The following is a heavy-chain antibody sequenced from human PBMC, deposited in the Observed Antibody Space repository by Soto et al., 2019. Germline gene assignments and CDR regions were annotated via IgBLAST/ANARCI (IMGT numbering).Heavy chain of an antibody. V-gene: IGHV1-18*01. D-gene: IGHD1-26*01. Sequence: ASVKVSCKASGYTFTTSGISWVRQAPGQGLEWMGWISTYNGDTNSAQKFQGRVTMTADTSTGTVYMELMSLKSDDTAVYYCARQGSWPYYYYGLDVCGQGTTVTVSS. CDR3: ARQGSWPYYYYGLDV. CDR2: ISTYNGDT. CDR1: GYTFTTSG. J-gene: IGHJ6*02.